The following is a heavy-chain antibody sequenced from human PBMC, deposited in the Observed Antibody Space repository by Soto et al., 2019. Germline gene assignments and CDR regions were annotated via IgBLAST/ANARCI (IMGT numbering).Heavy chain of an antibody. Sequence: GGSLRLSCAASGFTFSDYYMTWIRQAPGKGLEWVSYIRGSGTPIYYADSAKGRFTISRDNANNSLYLQMNSLRAEDMAVYYCARVPNDLWTRQPIYYFDYWGQGTLVTVSS. CDR1: GFTFSDYY. CDR2: IRGSGTPI. J-gene: IGHJ4*02. CDR3: ARVPNDLWTRQPIYYFDY. D-gene: IGHD3-3*01. V-gene: IGHV3-11*01.